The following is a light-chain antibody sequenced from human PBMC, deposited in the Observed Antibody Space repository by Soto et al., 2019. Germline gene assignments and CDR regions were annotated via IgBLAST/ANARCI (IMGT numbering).Light chain of an antibody. CDR3: SSYAGSNTPYV. CDR1: SSDVGGYNY. J-gene: IGLJ1*01. V-gene: IGLV2-8*01. Sequence: QSALTQPPSASGSPGQSVTISCTGTSSDVGGYNYVSWYQQHPGKAPKLMIYEVSKRPSGVPDRFSGSKSGNTASLTVSGLQAEDEAHYYCSSYAGSNTPYVFGTGTKVTVL. CDR2: EVS.